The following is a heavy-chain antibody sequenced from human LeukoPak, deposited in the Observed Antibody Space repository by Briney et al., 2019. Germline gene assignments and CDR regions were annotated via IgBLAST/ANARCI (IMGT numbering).Heavy chain of an antibody. D-gene: IGHD3-9*01. CDR2: IYYSGST. CDR1: GGSISSSSYY. CDR3: ARGMDDILTGYFYFDY. V-gene: IGHV4-39*07. J-gene: IGHJ4*02. Sequence: PSETLSLTCTVSGGSISSSSYYWGWIRQPPGKGLEWIGSIYYSGSTYYNPSLKSRVTISVDTSKNQFSLKLSSVTAADTAVYYCARGMDDILTGYFYFDYWGQGTLVTVSS.